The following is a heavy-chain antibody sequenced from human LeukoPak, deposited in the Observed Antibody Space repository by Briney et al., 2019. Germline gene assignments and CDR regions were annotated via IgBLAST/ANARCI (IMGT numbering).Heavy chain of an antibody. CDR2: INTNTGNP. V-gene: IGHV7-4-1*02. J-gene: IGHJ5*02. D-gene: IGHD6-13*01. CDR1: GYTFTSYA. CDR3: ARDVDSSSPIPRFDP. Sequence: ASVKVSCKASGYTFTSYAMNWVRQAPGQGLEWMGWINTNTGNPTYAQGFTRRFVFSLDTSVSTAYLQISSLKAEDTAVYYCARDVDSSSPIPRFDPWGQGTLVTVSS.